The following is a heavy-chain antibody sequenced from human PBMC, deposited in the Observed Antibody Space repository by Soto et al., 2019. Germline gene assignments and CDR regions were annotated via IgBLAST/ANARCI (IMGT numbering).Heavy chain of an antibody. CDR2: INHSGST. J-gene: IGHJ6*03. CDR3: AGELSPPPKKYYDFWSGYPYYYYYYMDV. Sequence: SETLSLTCAIYGWSFSGYYWSWIRQPPGKGLEWIGEINHSGSTNYNPSLKSRVTISVDTSKNQFSLKLSSVTAADTAVYYCAGELSPPPKKYYDFWSGYPYYYYYYMDVWGKGTTVTVSS. V-gene: IGHV4-34*01. CDR1: GWSFSGYY. D-gene: IGHD3-3*01.